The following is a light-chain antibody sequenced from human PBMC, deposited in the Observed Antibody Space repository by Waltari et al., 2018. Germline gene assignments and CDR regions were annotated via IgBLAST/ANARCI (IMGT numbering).Light chain of an antibody. J-gene: IGKJ1*01. Sequence: EIVMTHSPATLSVSPGDRATLPCRASQSVSSNLAWYQQKPGQAPRLLIYGASTSATGIPARFSGSGSGTEFTLTISSLQSEDFAVYYCQQYNNWPPTFGQGTKVEIK. CDR2: GAS. V-gene: IGKV3-15*01. CDR1: QSVSSN. CDR3: QQYNNWPPT.